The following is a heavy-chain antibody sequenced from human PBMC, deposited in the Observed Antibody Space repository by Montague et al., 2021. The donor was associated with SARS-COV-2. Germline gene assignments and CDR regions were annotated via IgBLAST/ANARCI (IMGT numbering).Heavy chain of an antibody. CDR3: ARAHSGSWAHLDN. V-gene: IGHV4-61*02. CDR1: GGSISSGSYY. Sequence: TQSLTCTVSGGSISSGSYYWSWIRQPAGKGLEWIGRIYTSGTTDYSFSLKSRVTISVDTSKNQFSLKLTSVTAADTAVYYCARAHSGSWAHLDNWGQGRLVTVSS. J-gene: IGHJ4*02. D-gene: IGHD5-12*01. CDR2: IYTSGTT.